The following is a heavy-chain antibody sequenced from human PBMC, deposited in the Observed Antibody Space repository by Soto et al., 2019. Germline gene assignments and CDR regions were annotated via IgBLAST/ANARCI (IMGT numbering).Heavy chain of an antibody. CDR2: ISYEGLNT. CDR3: AKLIYPLNSSGLDV. Sequence: QVQLVQSGGGVVQPGRSLRLSCATSGFTFSSYDMQWVRHAPGKGLEWVALISYEGLNTYYADSVRGRFIISRDNSKNILYLQMHILRPDDTAVYYCAKLIYPLNSSGLDVWGQGATVIVSS. J-gene: IGHJ6*02. D-gene: IGHD1-1*01. CDR1: GFTFSSYD. V-gene: IGHV3-30*18.